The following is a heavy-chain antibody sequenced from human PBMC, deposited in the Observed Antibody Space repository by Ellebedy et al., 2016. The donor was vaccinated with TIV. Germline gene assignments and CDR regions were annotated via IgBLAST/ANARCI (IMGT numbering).Heavy chain of an antibody. CDR1: GFTFSSHA. Sequence: GGSLRLSCAASGFTFSSHAMSWVRQAPGKGLEWVSAISAIGESAQYADSVRGRFTISRDNSKTMLYLQMSSLRADDAAVYYCAKLDSSGYYYGRLDYWGQGTLVTVSS. CDR3: AKLDSSGYYYGRLDY. CDR2: ISAIGESA. J-gene: IGHJ4*02. D-gene: IGHD3-22*01. V-gene: IGHV3-23*01.